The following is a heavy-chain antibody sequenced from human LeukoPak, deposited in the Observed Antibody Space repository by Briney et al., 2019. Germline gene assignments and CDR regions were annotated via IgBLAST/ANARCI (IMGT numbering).Heavy chain of an antibody. CDR3: ARGVVRGVIIG. V-gene: IGHV4-59*01. D-gene: IGHD3-10*01. Sequence: SETLSLTCTVSGGSISSYYWSWIRQPPGKGLEWIGYIYYSGSTNYNPSLKSRVTISVDTSKNQFSLKLSSVTAADTAVYYCARGVVRGVIIGWGQGTLVTVSS. J-gene: IGHJ4*02. CDR2: IYYSGST. CDR1: GGSISSYY.